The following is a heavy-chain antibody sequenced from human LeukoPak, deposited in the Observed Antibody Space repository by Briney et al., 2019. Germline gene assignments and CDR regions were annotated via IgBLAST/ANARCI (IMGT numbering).Heavy chain of an antibody. Sequence: SETLSLTCTVSGGSISSYYWSWIRQPPGKGLERIGEINHSGSTNYNPSLKSRVTISVDTSKNQFSLKLSSVTAADTAVYYCARGLQSDFDYWGQGTLVTVSS. V-gene: IGHV4-34*01. CDR1: GGSISSYY. D-gene: IGHD4-11*01. J-gene: IGHJ4*02. CDR2: INHSGST. CDR3: ARGLQSDFDY.